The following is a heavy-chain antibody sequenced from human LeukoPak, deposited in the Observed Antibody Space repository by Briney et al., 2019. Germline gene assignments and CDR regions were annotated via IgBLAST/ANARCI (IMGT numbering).Heavy chain of an antibody. J-gene: IGHJ6*02. V-gene: IGHV4-34*01. CDR1: GGSFSGYY. Sequence: SETLSLTCAVYGGSFSGYYWSWIRQPLGKGLEWIGEINHSGSTNYNPSLKSRVTISVDTSKNQFSLKLSSVTAADTAVYYCARGPRHSSGWYRYYYYGMDVWGQGTTVTVSS. D-gene: IGHD6-19*01. CDR2: INHSGST. CDR3: ARGPRHSSGWYRYYYYGMDV.